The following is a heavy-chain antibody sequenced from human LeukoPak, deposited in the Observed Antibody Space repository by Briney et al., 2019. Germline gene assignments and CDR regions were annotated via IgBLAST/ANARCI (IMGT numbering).Heavy chain of an antibody. J-gene: IGHJ4*02. CDR3: ASPAYGDYALFDY. CDR2: ISFDGTTK. D-gene: IGHD4-17*01. CDR1: GFSFTSFS. Sequence: GRSLRLSCAASGFSFTSFSIHWVRQTPDKGLEWLAVISFDGTTKYYADSVKGRFTIFKDNAKNSLYLQMNSLRAEDTAVYYCASPAYGDYALFDYWGQGTLVTVSS. V-gene: IGHV3-30*04.